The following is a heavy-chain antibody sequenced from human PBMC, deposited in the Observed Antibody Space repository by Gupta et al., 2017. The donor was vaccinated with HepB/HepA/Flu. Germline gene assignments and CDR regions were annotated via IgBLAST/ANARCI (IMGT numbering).Heavy chain of an antibody. V-gene: IGHV3-48*02. D-gene: IGHD3-3*01. CDR2: ISSTSDSL. Sequence: EVQLVESGGTLVQPGGSPRVSCEALGFSLSIFQMNWVRQAPGKGLEWLSYISSTSDSLYYADSVKGRFSISRDNAKNSLYLQMNSLRDEDTAVYYCVRSTYHDFWSGSLPGAFDIWGRGTMVTVSS. CDR1: GFSLSIFQ. J-gene: IGHJ3*02. CDR3: VRSTYHDFWSGSLPGAFDI.